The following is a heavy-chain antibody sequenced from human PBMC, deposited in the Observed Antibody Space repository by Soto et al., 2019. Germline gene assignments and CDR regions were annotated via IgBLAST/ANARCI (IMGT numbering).Heavy chain of an antibody. V-gene: IGHV1-18*01. J-gene: IGHJ6*02. D-gene: IGHD6-13*01. CDR3: ARDRAAAAGDPYYYYYGMDV. CDR1: GYTFTSYG. Sequence: QVQLVQSGAEVKKPGASVKVSCKASGYTFTSYGISWVRQAPGQGLEWMGWISAYNGNTNYAQKLQGRVTMTTDISTSTAYMELRSLRSDDTAVYYCARDRAAAAGDPYYYYYGMDVWGQGTTVTVSS. CDR2: ISAYNGNT.